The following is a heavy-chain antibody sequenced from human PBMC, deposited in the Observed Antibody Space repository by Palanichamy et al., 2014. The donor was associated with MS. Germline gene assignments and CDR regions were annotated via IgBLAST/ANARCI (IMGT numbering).Heavy chain of an antibody. J-gene: IGHJ6*02. D-gene: IGHD7-27*01. V-gene: IGHV4-59*01. Sequence: VQLQESGPGLVKPSETLSLTCTVSGGSISSYYWSWIRQPPGKGLEWIGYIYYSGSTNYNPSLKSRVTISVDTSKNQFSLKLSSVTAADTAVYYCARDLTGEDGMDVWGQGTTVTVSS. CDR1: GGSISSYY. CDR2: IYYSGST. CDR3: ARDLTGEDGMDV.